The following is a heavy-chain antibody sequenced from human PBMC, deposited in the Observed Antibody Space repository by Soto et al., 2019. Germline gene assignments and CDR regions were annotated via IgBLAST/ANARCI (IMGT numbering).Heavy chain of an antibody. CDR2: ITDVGDPT. CDR1: GFTFGTYA. Sequence: GESLKISCAASGFTFGTYAMNWVRQAPGKGLEWVSTITDVGDPTYYADSVKGRFTISRDDSKNAVYLQMNSLRGEDTAVYFCAKGDGGYFDHWGQGSLVTVYS. CDR3: AKGDGGYFDH. D-gene: IGHD3-16*01. J-gene: IGHJ4*02. V-gene: IGHV3-23*01.